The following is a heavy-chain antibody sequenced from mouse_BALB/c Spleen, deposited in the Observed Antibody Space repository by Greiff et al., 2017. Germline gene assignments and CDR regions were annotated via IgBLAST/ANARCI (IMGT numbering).Heavy chain of an antibody. CDR1: GFTFTDYY. CDR3: ARAIITTVPYYFDY. Sequence: EVKLVESGGGLVQPGGSLRLSCATSGFTFTDYYMSWVRQPPGKALEWLGFIRNKANGYTTEYSASVKGRFTISRDNSQSILYLQMNTLRAEDSATYYCARAIITTVPYYFDYWGQGTTLTVSS. J-gene: IGHJ2*01. D-gene: IGHD1-2*01. V-gene: IGHV7-3*02. CDR2: IRNKANGYTT.